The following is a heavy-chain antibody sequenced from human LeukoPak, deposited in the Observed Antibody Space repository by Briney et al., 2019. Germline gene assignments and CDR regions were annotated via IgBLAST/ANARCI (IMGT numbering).Heavy chain of an antibody. V-gene: IGHV3-7*02. J-gene: IGHJ4*02. CDR2: IRQDGSEK. D-gene: IGHD3-10*01. CDR3: ARVLGVRGPFDY. Sequence: GGSLRLSCAASGFTFTSYWMSWVRLAPGKGLEWEANIRQDGSEKHYVDSVKGRFTISRDNAKNSLYLQMNSLRAEDTAVYYCARVLGVRGPFDYWGQGTLVTVSS. CDR1: GFTFTSYW.